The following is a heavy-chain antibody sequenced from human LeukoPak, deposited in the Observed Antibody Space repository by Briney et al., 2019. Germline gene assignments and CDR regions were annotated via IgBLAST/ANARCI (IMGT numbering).Heavy chain of an antibody. CDR1: GGSISSYY. CDR3: ARRGYSGYFDY. D-gene: IGHD5-12*01. CDR2: IYYSGGT. V-gene: IGHV4-59*08. J-gene: IGHJ4*02. Sequence: SETLSLTCTVSGGSISSYYWSCIRQPPGKGLEWIGYIYYSGGTNYNPSLKSRVTISVDTSKNQFSLKLSSVTAADTAVYYCARRGYSGYFDYWGQGTLVTVSS.